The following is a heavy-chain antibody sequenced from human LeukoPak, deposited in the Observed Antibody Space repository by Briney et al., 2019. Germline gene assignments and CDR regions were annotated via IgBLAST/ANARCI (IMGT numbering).Heavy chain of an antibody. CDR2: IYYSGST. J-gene: IGHJ6*02. CDR1: GGSISSYY. D-gene: IGHD2-2*01. V-gene: IGHV4-59*01. Sequence: PSETLSLTCTVSGGSISSYYRSWIRQPPGKGLEWIGYIYYSGSTNYNPSLKSRVTISVDTSKNQFSLKLSSVTAADTAVYYCARDGVACSSTSCQTVGGKYGMDVWGQGTTVTVSS. CDR3: ARDGVACSSTSCQTVGGKYGMDV.